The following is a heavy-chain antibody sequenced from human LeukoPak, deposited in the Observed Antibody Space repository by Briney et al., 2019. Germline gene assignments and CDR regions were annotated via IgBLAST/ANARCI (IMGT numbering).Heavy chain of an antibody. CDR2: IYYNGNT. J-gene: IGHJ3*02. D-gene: IGHD4-17*01. Sequence: SETLSLTCTVSGGSISSSTHYWGWIRQPPGKGLESIGSIYYNGNTYYNPPLKSRVTISVDRSKNQVSLVLSSVTAADTAVYYCVRYGLLHLSEINAFDIWGQGTMVTVSS. CDR3: VRYGLLHLSEINAFDI. V-gene: IGHV4-39*07. CDR1: GGSISSSTHY.